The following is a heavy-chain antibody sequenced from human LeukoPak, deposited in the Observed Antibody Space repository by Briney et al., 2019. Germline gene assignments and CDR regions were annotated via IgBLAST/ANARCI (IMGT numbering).Heavy chain of an antibody. CDR2: INHSGST. CDR1: GGSFSGYY. J-gene: IGHJ5*02. CDR3: ARGKLLSWFDP. D-gene: IGHD2-21*02. V-gene: IGHV4-34*01. Sequence: PSETLSLTCAVYGGSFSGYYWSWIRQPPGKGLEWIGEINHSGSTNYNPSLKSRVTISVDTSKNQFSLKLSSVTAADTAVYYCARGKLLSWFDPWGQGTLVTVSS.